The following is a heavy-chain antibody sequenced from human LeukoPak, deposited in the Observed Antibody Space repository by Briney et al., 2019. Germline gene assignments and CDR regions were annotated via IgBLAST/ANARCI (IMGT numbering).Heavy chain of an antibody. J-gene: IGHJ5*02. Sequence: GESLKISCKGSGYSFTSYWIGWVRQMPGKGLEWMGIIYPGDSDTRYSPSFQGQVTISADKFISTAYLQWSSLKASDTAMYYCARDLIAAAGSWWFDPWGQGTLDTVSS. CDR3: ARDLIAAAGSWWFDP. V-gene: IGHV5-51*01. D-gene: IGHD6-13*01. CDR2: IYPGDSDT. CDR1: GYSFTSYW.